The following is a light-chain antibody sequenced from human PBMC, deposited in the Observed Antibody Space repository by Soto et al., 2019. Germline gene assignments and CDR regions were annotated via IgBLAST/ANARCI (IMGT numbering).Light chain of an antibody. V-gene: IGLV3-21*04. Sequence: SYELTQPPSVSVAPGQTARLTCGGNNIGSNSVHWYQQKPRQAPVLVIYYDSDRPSGIPERFSGSNSGNTATLTISRVEAGDEADYYCQVWDSSSDHPVFGGGTKLTVL. CDR1: NIGSNS. J-gene: IGLJ2*01. CDR2: YDS. CDR3: QVWDSSSDHPV.